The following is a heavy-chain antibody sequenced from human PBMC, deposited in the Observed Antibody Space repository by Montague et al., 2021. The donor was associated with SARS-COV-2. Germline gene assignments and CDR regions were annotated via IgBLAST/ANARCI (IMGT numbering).Heavy chain of an antibody. J-gene: IGHJ6*03. D-gene: IGHD2-2*01. V-gene: IGHV4-34*01. CDR3: ARGAIVVVPAALGLGYYYYYYMDV. CDR2: INHSGST. Sequence: SKTLSLTCAVYGGSFSGYYWSWIRQPPGKGLEWIGEINHSGSTNYNPSLKSRVTISVDTSKNQFSLKLSSVTAADTAVYCCARGAIVVVPAALGLGYYYYYYMDVWGKGTTVTVSS. CDR1: GGSFSGYY.